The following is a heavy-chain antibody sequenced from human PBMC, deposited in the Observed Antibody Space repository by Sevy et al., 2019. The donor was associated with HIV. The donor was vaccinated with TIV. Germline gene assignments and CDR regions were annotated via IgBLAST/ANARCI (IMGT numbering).Heavy chain of an antibody. CDR2: ISGSGGST. V-gene: IGHV3-23*01. Sequence: GVSLRLSCAASGFTFSSYAMSWVRQAPGKGLEWVSAISGSGGSTYYADSVKGRFTISRDNSKNTLYLQMNSLRAEDTAVYYCAKDQHVVIGTWFDPWGQGTLVTVSS. J-gene: IGHJ5*02. D-gene: IGHD2-21*01. CDR3: AKDQHVVIGTWFDP. CDR1: GFTFSSYA.